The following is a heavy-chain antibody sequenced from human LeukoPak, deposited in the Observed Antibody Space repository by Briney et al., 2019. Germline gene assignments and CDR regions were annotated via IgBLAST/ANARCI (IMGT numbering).Heavy chain of an antibody. J-gene: IGHJ4*02. Sequence: GESLRLSCAASGFTFSSYAMKWVRQAPGKGLEWVSAISRTSAYIYYSDSVKGRFTISRDNAKNSVYLQIDSLRAEDTAVYYCAIDERRYCSDSSGYPGDYWGQGTLVTVSS. CDR2: ISRTSAYI. D-gene: IGHD2-15*01. CDR1: GFTFSSYA. V-gene: IGHV3-21*01. CDR3: AIDERRYCSDSSGYPGDY.